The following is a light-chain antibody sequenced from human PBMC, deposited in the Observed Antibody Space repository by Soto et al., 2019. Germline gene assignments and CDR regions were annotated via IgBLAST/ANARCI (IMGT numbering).Light chain of an antibody. CDR3: SSYTSSSTLV. CDR1: SSDVGGYNY. V-gene: IGLV2-14*01. J-gene: IGLJ2*01. CDR2: EVS. Sequence: QSALTQPASVSGSPGQSITISCTGTSSDVGGYNYVSWYQQNPGKAPKLMIYEVSNRPSGVSNCFSGSKSGNTASLTISGLQAEDEADYYCSSYTSSSTLVFGGGTKLTVL.